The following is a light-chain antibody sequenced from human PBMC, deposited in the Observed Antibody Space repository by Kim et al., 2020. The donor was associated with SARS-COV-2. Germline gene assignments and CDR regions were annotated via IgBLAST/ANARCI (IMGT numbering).Light chain of an antibody. CDR3: QQSYHSPGT. CDR1: QSIRNF. J-gene: IGKJ3*01. Sequence: DIQMTQSPSSLSASVGDRVTVTCRASQSIRNFLNWYQQKPGKAPNLLIYAASRLQGGVSSRFSGSGSGTEFTLTISGLQLEDFATYYCQQSYHSPGTFGPGTKVDIK. CDR2: AAS. V-gene: IGKV1-39*01.